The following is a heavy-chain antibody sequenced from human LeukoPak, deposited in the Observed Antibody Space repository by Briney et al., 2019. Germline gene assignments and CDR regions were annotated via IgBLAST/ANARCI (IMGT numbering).Heavy chain of an antibody. J-gene: IGHJ5*01. CDR1: GFTLSSYS. D-gene: IGHD2-15*01. CDR3: ARGALDAATPFGS. Sequence: GGSLRLSCAASGFTLSSYSMNWVRQASGKGLEWVSSISSSSSYIYYADSLKGRFTISRDNAKQSVYLQMNSLRAEDTAVYYCARGALDAATPFGSWGQGNLVTVSS. V-gene: IGHV3-21*01. CDR2: ISSSSSYI.